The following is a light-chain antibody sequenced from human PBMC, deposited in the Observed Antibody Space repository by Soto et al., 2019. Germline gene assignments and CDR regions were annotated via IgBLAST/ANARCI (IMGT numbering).Light chain of an antibody. CDR3: QQYGSSPLT. CDR1: QSVSGSY. J-gene: IGKJ4*01. Sequence: ENVLTQSPATLSLSPGERATLSCGASQSVSGSYLAWYQQKPGLAPRLLIYDASSRATGIPDRFSGSASGTDFTLTISRLEPEDFAVYYCQQYGSSPLTFGGGTKVEIK. CDR2: DAS. V-gene: IGKV3D-20*01.